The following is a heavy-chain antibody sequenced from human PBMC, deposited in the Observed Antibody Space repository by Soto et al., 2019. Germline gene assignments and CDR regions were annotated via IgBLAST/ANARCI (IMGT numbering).Heavy chain of an antibody. CDR1: GGSISSDD. CDR2: IYYSGSI. Sequence: SETLSLTCTVSGGSISSDDWSWIRQPPGKGLEWIGYIYYSGSINYNPSLESRVAISVDTSKNQFSLKLSSVTAADTAVYYCARGSVVAATLFDYWGQGTLVTVSS. J-gene: IGHJ4*02. CDR3: ARGSVVAATLFDY. D-gene: IGHD2-15*01. V-gene: IGHV4-59*12.